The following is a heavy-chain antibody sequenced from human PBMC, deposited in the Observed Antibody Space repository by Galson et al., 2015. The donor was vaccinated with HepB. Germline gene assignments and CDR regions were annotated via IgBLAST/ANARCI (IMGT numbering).Heavy chain of an antibody. CDR2: ISYDGSNK. CDR1: GFTFSSYA. V-gene: IGHV3-30*04. D-gene: IGHD1-26*01. CDR3: ARDVRWEQLFDY. J-gene: IGHJ4*02. Sequence: LRLSCAASGFTFSSYAMHWVRQAPGKGLEWVAVISYDGSNKYYADSVKGRFTISRDNSKNTLYLQMNSLRAEDTAVYYCARDVRWEQLFDYWGQGTLVTVSS.